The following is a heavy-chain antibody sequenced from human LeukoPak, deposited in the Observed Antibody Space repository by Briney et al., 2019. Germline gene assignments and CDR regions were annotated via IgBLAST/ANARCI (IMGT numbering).Heavy chain of an antibody. CDR1: GGSISSSSYY. CDR3: ARPGYSYGYYYFDY. V-gene: IGHV4-39*01. CDR2: IYYSGST. Sequence: SETLSLTCTVSGGSISSSSYYWGWIRQPPGKGLEWFGSIYYSGSTYYNPSLKSRVTISVDTSKNQFSLKLSSVTAADTAVYYCARPGYSYGYYYFDYWGQGTLVTVSS. J-gene: IGHJ4*02. D-gene: IGHD5-18*01.